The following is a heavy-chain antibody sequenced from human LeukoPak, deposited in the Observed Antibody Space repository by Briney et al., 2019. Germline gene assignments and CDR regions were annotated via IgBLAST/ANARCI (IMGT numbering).Heavy chain of an antibody. CDR2: ISSSGTTI. D-gene: IGHD3-10*01. V-gene: IGHV3-11*01. Sequence: GGSLRLSCAASGFTFSDYYMSWIRQPPGKGLEWVSYISSSGTTIYCADSVRGRFTVSRDNAKNSLYLQMDSLSAEDTAVYYCASLRGVNRWGQGTLVTVSS. CDR1: GFTFSDYY. CDR3: ASLRGVNR. J-gene: IGHJ4*02.